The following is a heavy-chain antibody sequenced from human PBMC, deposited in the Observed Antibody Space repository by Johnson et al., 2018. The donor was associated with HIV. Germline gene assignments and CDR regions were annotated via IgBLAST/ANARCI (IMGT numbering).Heavy chain of an antibody. V-gene: IGHV3-64*01. CDR1: GFTFTQYA. Sequence: VQLVESGGGLVQPGGSLRLSCAASGFTFTQYAMHWVLQAPGKGLEYVSGISSDGRTTYYANSVKGRFTISRDNSKNTLFLHMGSLRAEDLAVYYCARVITMIGVVIGDIWGQGTMVTVSS. CDR3: ARVITMIGVVIGDI. J-gene: IGHJ3*02. D-gene: IGHD3-22*01. CDR2: ISSDGRTT.